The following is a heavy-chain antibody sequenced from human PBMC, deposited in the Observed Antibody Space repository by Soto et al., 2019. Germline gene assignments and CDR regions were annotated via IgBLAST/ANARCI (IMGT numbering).Heavy chain of an antibody. Sequence: GGSLRLSCAASGFTFSNYWMHWVRQGPEKGLVWVSRINADGSGTTYADSVKGRFTISRDNAKNTMYIQMNSLRAEDTAVYYCVREFYDSSGYHYWFDSWGQGTLVTVSS. V-gene: IGHV3-74*01. CDR2: INADGSGT. D-gene: IGHD3-22*01. CDR1: GFTFSNYW. J-gene: IGHJ5*01. CDR3: VREFYDSSGYHYWFDS.